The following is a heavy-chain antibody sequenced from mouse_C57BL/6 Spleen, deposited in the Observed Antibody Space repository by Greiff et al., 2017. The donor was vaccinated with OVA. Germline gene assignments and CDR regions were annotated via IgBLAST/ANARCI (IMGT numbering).Heavy chain of an antibody. D-gene: IGHD3-3*01. J-gene: IGHJ3*01. Sequence: VQLQQSGPGLVKPSQSLSLTCSVTGYSITSGYYWNWIRQFPGNKLEWMGYISYDGSNNYNPSLKNRISITRDTSKNQFFLKLNSVTTEDTATYYCARGRDLAYWGQGTLVTVSA. CDR2: ISYDGSN. CDR3: ARGRDLAY. CDR1: GYSITSGYY. V-gene: IGHV3-6*01.